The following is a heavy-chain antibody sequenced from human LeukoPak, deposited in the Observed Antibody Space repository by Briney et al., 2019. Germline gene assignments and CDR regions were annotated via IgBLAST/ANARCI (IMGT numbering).Heavy chain of an antibody. Sequence: NPSETLSLTCTVSGGSVSSYYWSWIRQPPGKGLEWIGYIYTSASTNYNPSLKSRVTISVDTSKNQFSLKLSSVTAADTAVYYCARHTVYSYYYYMDVWGKGTTVTVSS. CDR1: GGSVSSYY. D-gene: IGHD5-18*01. CDR2: IYTSAST. CDR3: ARHTVYSYYYYMDV. V-gene: IGHV4-4*09. J-gene: IGHJ6*03.